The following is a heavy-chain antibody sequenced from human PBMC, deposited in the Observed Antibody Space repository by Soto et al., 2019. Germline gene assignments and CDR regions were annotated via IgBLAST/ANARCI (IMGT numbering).Heavy chain of an antibody. CDR2: MNHVGSA. CDR3: ARGLAGRSSSWYDF. CDR1: GGSFSGSY. Sequence: QVQLQQWGAGLLKPSETLSLTCAVYGGSFSGSYWTWIRQPPGKGLEWIGEMNHVGSANDNPSLQSLVNKSVDTSKNQFSRNLNSVTGADTAIYYCARGLAGRSSSWYDFWGQRKLVTVSS. D-gene: IGHD6-13*01. J-gene: IGHJ4*02. V-gene: IGHV4-34*01.